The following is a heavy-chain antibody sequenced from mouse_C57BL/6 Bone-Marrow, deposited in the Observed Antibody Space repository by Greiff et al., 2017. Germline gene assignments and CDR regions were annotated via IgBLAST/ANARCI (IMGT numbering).Heavy chain of an antibody. CDR2: IDPSDSYT. V-gene: IGHV1-69*01. D-gene: IGHD2-5*01. CDR3: AREGYSNYPHYYAMDY. J-gene: IGHJ4*01. Sequence: VQLQQPGAELVMPGASVKLSCKASGYTFTSYWMHWVKQRPGQGLAWIGEIDPSDSYTNYNQKFKGKSTLTVDKSSSTAYMQLSSLTSEDSAVYYCAREGYSNYPHYYAMDYWGQGTSVTVSS. CDR1: GYTFTSYW.